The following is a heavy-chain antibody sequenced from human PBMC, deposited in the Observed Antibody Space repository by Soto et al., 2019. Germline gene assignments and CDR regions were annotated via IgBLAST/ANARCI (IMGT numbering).Heavy chain of an antibody. CDR2: INSDGSST. V-gene: IGHV3-74*03. Sequence: LRLSCAASGFTFSSYWMHWVRQAPGEGLVWVSRINSDGSSTTYADSVKGRFTISRDNAKNTLSLQMNSLRAEDTAMYYCVRDLGSNWGQGTQVTVSS. D-gene: IGHD3-10*01. CDR3: VRDLGSN. CDR1: GFTFSSYW. J-gene: IGHJ4*02.